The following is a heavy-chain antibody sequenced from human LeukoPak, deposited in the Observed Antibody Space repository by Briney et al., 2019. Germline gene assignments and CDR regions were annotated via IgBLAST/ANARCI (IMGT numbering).Heavy chain of an antibody. J-gene: IGHJ4*02. V-gene: IGHV1-2*02. CDR3: AREYSSSSLDY. CDR1: GGTFSSYA. CDR2: INPNSGGT. D-gene: IGHD6-6*01. Sequence: ASVKVSCKASGGTFSSYAISWVRQAPGQGLEWMGWINPNSGGTNYAQKFQGRVTMTRDTSISTAYMELSRLRSDDTAVYYCAREYSSSSLDYWGQGTLVTVSS.